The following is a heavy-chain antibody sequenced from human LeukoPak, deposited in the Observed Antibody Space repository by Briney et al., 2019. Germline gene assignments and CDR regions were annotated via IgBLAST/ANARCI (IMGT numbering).Heavy chain of an antibody. CDR3: ARLFGMSDILTGYYPRPYYFDY. D-gene: IGHD3-9*01. Sequence: GESLKISCKGSGYSFTSYWIGWVRQMPGKGLEWMGIIYPGDSDTRYSPSFQGQVTISADKSISTAYLQWSSLKASDTAMYYCARLFGMSDILTGYYPRPYYFDYWGQGTLVTVSS. J-gene: IGHJ4*02. CDR1: GYSFTSYW. V-gene: IGHV5-51*01. CDR2: IYPGDSDT.